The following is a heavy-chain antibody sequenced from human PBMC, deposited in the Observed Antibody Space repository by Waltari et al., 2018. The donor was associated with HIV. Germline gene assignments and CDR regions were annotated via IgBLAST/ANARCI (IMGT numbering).Heavy chain of an antibody. CDR2: IYTSGST. CDR1: GGSISSGSYY. J-gene: IGHJ4*02. CDR3: ARWSGYYRSFHY. D-gene: IGHD3-3*01. Sequence: QVQLQESGPGLVQPSQTLSLTCTVSGGSISSGSYYWKWIRQPAGKGLEWIGRIYTSGSTNYNPSLKSRVTISIDTSKNHFSLKLSSVTAADTAVYYCARWSGYYRSFHYWGQGTLVTVSS. V-gene: IGHV4-61*02.